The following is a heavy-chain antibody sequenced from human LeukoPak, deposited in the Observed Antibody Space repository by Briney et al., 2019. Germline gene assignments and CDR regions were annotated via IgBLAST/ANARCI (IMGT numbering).Heavy chain of an antibody. Sequence: SETLSLTCTVSGYSISSGYYWSWLRQPPGKGLEWIGSIYYSGSTYYNPSLKSRVTISVDTSKNQFSLKLSSVTAADTAVYYCARHPRAYSSGWYIEYYFDYWGQGTLVTVSS. CDR3: ARHPRAYSSGWYIEYYFDY. CDR1: GYSISSGYY. J-gene: IGHJ4*02. V-gene: IGHV4-38-2*02. D-gene: IGHD6-19*01. CDR2: IYYSGST.